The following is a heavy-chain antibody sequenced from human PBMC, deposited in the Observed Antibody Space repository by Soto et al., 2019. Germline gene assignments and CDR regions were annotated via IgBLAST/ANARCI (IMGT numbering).Heavy chain of an antibody. Sequence: QVQLVQSGAEEKKPGASVKVSCKASGYTFTNYAIHWVRQAPGQRLEWMVWINAGTGNTQYSQNFQGRVTITRDTSATTAYGELNSLRSGDMAVYYCVTSVPRRGWYYFDHWGQGSLVTVSS. D-gene: IGHD6-19*01. CDR1: GYTFTNYA. J-gene: IGHJ4*02. CDR2: INAGTGNT. CDR3: VTSVPRRGWYYFDH. V-gene: IGHV1-3*05.